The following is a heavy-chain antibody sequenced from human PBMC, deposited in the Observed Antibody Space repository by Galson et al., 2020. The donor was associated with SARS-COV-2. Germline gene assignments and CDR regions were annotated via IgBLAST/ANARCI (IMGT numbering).Heavy chain of an antibody. CDR1: GASNSSESYY. V-gene: IGHV4-61*09. CDR3: ARDQWFGDVLQPFFYYMDV. J-gene: IGHJ6*03. Sequence: SETLSPTCPGPGASNSSESYYWSWIPPPAGTGLEWIGHIYRDGNTQYHPSLRSPAATSLDTSQNQFSLKLTSVTAADTAVYYCARDQWFGDVLQPFFYYMDVWGSGTTVTVSS. CDR2: IYRDGNT. D-gene: IGHD3-10*01.